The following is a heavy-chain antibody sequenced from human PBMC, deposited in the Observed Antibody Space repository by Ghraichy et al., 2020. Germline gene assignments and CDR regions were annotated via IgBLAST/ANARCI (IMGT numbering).Heavy chain of an antibody. CDR1: GYSISSGYY. CDR3: ARALSYGSGWSDY. J-gene: IGHJ4*02. V-gene: IGHV4-38-2*01. D-gene: IGHD6-19*01. CDR2: IYLDGNT. Sequence: ESLNISCAVSGYSISSGYYWGWIRQPPGKGLEWIGSIYLDGNTYYNRSLRSRVTISQDQSKNQFSLRLTSVTAADTAVYYCARALSYGSGWSDYWGQGALVTVSS.